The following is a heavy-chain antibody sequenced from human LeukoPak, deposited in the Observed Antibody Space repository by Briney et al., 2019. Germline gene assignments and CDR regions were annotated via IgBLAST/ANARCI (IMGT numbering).Heavy chain of an antibody. Sequence: ASVKVSCKVSGYTLTELSMHWVRQAPGKGLEWMGGFDPEDGETIYAQKFQGRVTMTEDTSTDTAYMELSSLRSEVTAVYYCATALAIVVVPAAMQGFNYWGQGTLVTVSS. V-gene: IGHV1-24*01. CDR3: ATALAIVVVPAAMQGFNY. CDR1: GYTLTELS. J-gene: IGHJ4*02. D-gene: IGHD2-2*01. CDR2: FDPEDGET.